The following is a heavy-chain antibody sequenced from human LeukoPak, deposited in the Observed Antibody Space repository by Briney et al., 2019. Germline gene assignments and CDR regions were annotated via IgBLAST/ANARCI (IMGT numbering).Heavy chain of an antibody. Sequence: ASVKVSYKASGYTFTSYSINWVRPAPGQGLEWMGWISAYNGNTKYAQKVQGRVTMTTDTSTSTAYMELRRLRSDDTAVYYCARGLGGSGSYFLTFDYWGQGTLVTVSS. V-gene: IGHV1-18*01. CDR3: ARGLGGSGSYFLTFDY. CDR1: GYTFTSYS. J-gene: IGHJ4*02. CDR2: ISAYNGNT. D-gene: IGHD1-26*01.